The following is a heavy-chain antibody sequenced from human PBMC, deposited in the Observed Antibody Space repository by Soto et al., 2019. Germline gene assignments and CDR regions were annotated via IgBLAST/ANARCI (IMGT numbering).Heavy chain of an antibody. CDR1: GFSLSTSGVG. CDR2: IYWDDDK. J-gene: IGHJ5*02. Sequence: GSGPTLVNPTQTLTLTCTFSGFSLSTSGVGVGWIRQPPGKALEWLALIYWDDDKRYSPSLKSRPTITKDTSKNQVVLTMTNMDPVDTATYYCAHMVGYCTNGVCSNWFDPWGQGTLVTVSS. CDR3: AHMVGYCTNGVCSNWFDP. D-gene: IGHD2-8*01. V-gene: IGHV2-5*02.